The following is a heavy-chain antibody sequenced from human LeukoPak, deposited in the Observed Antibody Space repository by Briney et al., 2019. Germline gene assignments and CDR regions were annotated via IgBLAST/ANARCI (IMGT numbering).Heavy chain of an antibody. J-gene: IGHJ5*02. Sequence: SETLSLTCTVSGGSVSSWYWSWIRQPPGKGLGWIGYIYDSGNTNYNPSLKSRVTISVDTSKNQFSLKLSSVTAADTAVYYCARRLDSSSWYELNWFDPWGQGTLVTVSS. D-gene: IGHD6-13*01. CDR1: GGSVSSWY. CDR2: IYDSGNT. V-gene: IGHV4-59*02. CDR3: ARRLDSSSWYELNWFDP.